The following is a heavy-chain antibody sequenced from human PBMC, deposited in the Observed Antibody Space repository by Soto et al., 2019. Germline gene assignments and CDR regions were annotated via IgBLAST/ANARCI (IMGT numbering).Heavy chain of an antibody. CDR1: GFTFSSYS. V-gene: IGHV3-48*02. D-gene: IGHD3-16*02. J-gene: IGHJ4*02. CDR3: ARDSPDYDYVWGSYRYTENFDY. CDR2: ISSSSSTI. Sequence: GGSLRLSCAASGFTFSSYSMNWVRQAPGKGLEWVSYISSSSSTIYYADSVKGRFTISRDNAKNSLYLQMNSLRDEDTAVYYCARDSPDYDYVWGSYRYTENFDYWGQGTLVTVSS.